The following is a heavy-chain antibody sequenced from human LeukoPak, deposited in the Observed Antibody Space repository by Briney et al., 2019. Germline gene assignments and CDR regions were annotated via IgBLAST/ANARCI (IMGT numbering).Heavy chain of an antibody. J-gene: IGHJ4*02. CDR2: IKQDGSEK. Sequence: PGGSLRLSCAASGFTFSSYWMTWVRQVPGKGLEWVANIKQDGSEKYYVDSVKGRFTISRDNAKNSLYLQMNSLRAEDTAVYYCAKQLGYCSDGSCYFPYWGQGTLVTVSS. D-gene: IGHD2-15*01. CDR3: AKQLGYCSDGSCYFPY. V-gene: IGHV3-7*01. CDR1: GFTFSSYW.